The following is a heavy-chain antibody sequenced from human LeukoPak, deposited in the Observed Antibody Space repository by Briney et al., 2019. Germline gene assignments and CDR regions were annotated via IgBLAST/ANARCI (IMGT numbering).Heavy chain of an antibody. CDR3: ARVLPLWFGESNYYYGMDV. Sequence: ASVKVSCKASGGTFSSYAISWVRQAPGQGLEWMGWISGYNGNKNYAQKVQDRVTMTTDTATSTAYMELRSLRSDDTGAYYCARVLPLWFGESNYYYGMDVWGQGTTVTVSS. CDR2: ISGYNGNK. V-gene: IGHV1-18*01. CDR1: GGTFSSYA. J-gene: IGHJ6*02. D-gene: IGHD3-10*01.